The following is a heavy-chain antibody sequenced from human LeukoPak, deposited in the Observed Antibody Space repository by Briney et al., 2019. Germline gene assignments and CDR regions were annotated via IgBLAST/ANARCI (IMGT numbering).Heavy chain of an antibody. CDR1: GFTFDDYA. CDR2: ISWNSGSI. CDR3: AKGEMEYSSSHIDY. V-gene: IGHV3-9*01. Sequence: GRSLRLSCAASGFTFDDYAMHWDRQAPGKGLEWVSGISWNSGSIGYADSVKGRFTISRDNAKNSLYLQMNSLRAEDTALYYCAKGEMEYSSSHIDYWGQGTLVTVSS. D-gene: IGHD6-13*01. J-gene: IGHJ4*02.